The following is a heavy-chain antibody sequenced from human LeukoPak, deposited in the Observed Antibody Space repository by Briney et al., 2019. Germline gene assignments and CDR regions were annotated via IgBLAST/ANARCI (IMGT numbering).Heavy chain of an antibody. J-gene: IGHJ4*02. CDR3: ARGLGQLEED. D-gene: IGHD6-6*01. Sequence: KSSETLSLTCTVSGGPISSSSYYWGWIRQPPGKGLEWIGSIYYSGSTYYNPSLKSRVTISVDTSKNQFSLKLSSVTAADTAVYYCARGLGQLEEDWGQGTLVTVSS. CDR2: IYYSGST. CDR1: GGPISSSSYY. V-gene: IGHV4-39*07.